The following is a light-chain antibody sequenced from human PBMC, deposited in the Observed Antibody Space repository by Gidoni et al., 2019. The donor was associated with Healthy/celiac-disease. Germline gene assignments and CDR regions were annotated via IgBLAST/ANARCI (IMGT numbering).Light chain of an antibody. J-gene: IGKJ3*01. V-gene: IGKV3-20*01. CDR2: GAS. CDR3: QQYGSSRIT. CDR1: QSVSSSY. Sequence: EIVLTQSPGTLSLSPGERDTLSCRASQSVSSSYLAWYQQKPGQAPRLLIYGASSRATGIPDRFSGSGSGTDFTLTISRLEPEDVAVYYCQQYGSSRITFGHGTKVDIK.